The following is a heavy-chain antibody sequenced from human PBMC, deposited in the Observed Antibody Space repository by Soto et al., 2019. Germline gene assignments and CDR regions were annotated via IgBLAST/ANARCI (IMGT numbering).Heavy chain of an antibody. J-gene: IGHJ4*02. V-gene: IGHV1-3*01. Sequence: QVQLVQSGAEVKKPGASVKVSCKTSGYTFPRYALHWVRQAPGQRLEWMGWINPANGNTKYSQKSQGRVTFTRDKSASTAYMGLSSLISEGTAVYYCARRGALTSYFFGYYFDYWGQGTLVTVSS. CDR2: INPANGNT. CDR3: ARRGALTSYFFGYYFDY. D-gene: IGHD3-9*01. CDR1: GYTFPRYA.